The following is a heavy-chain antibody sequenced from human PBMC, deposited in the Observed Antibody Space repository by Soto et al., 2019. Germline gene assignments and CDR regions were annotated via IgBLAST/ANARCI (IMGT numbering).Heavy chain of an antibody. V-gene: IGHV4-31*03. CDR3: SRGILV. Sequence: QVQLQESGPGLVKPSQTLSLTCTVSGGSINSGGYCWSWIRQHPGKGLDWIGCISYGGSTSYNPSLKSRVNTSVETYKNQFSLKLTSVAAADPAVYYCSRGILVWGQGALITVSS. CDR2: ISYGGST. CDR1: GGSINSGGYC. J-gene: IGHJ4*02. D-gene: IGHD6-13*01.